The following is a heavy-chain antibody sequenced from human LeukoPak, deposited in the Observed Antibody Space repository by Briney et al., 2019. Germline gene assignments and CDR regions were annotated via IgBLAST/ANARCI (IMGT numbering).Heavy chain of an antibody. Sequence: PGGSLRLSCAASGFTFSSYAMHWVRQAPGKGLEWVAVISYDGSNTYYADSVKGRFTISRDNSKNTLYLQMNSLRAEDTAVYYCARRARAAAGTRDWFDPWGQGTLVTVSS. J-gene: IGHJ5*02. CDR2: ISYDGSNT. CDR3: ARRARAAAGTRDWFDP. D-gene: IGHD6-13*01. CDR1: GFTFSSYA. V-gene: IGHV3-30*01.